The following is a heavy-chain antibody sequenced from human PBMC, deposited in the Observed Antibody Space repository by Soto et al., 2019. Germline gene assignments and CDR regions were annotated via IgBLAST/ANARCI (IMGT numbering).Heavy chain of an antibody. J-gene: IGHJ5*02. CDR2: IYHSGTT. V-gene: IGHV4-59*12. Sequence: SETLSLTCTVSGGSINDYYWSWIRQPPGKGLEWIGYIYHSGTTYYNPSLKSRVTISVDRSKNQFSLKLSSVTAAETAVYYCARVPGPWGQGTLVTVSS. CDR1: GGSINDYY. CDR3: ARVPGP.